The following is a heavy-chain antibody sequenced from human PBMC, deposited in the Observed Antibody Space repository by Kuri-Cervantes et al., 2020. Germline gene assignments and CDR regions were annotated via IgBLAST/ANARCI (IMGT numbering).Heavy chain of an antibody. CDR1: GYTFTSYG. V-gene: IGHV1-2*04. J-gene: IGHJ2*01. Sequence: ASVKVSCKASGYTFTSYGINWVRQAPGQGLEWMGWINPNSGGTNYAQKFQGWVTMTRDTSVSTAYMELSRLRSDDTAVYYCARGAGAMVRGVIPWYFDLWGRGTLVTVSS. CDR3: ARGAGAMVRGVIPWYFDL. D-gene: IGHD3-10*01. CDR2: INPNSGGT.